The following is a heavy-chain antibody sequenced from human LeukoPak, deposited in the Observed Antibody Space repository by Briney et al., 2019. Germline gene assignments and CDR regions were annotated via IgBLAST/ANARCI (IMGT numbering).Heavy chain of an antibody. J-gene: IGHJ6*03. CDR2: IIPIFGTA. CDR3: ARTGGPWVYYYYMDV. Sequence: ASVKVSCKASGGTFSSYAISWVRQAPGQGLEWMGGIIPIFGTANYAQKFQGRVTITADESTSTAYMELSSLRSEDTAVYYCARTGGPWVYYYYMDVWGKGTTVTVSS. CDR1: GGTFSSYA. D-gene: IGHD1-26*01. V-gene: IGHV1-69*01.